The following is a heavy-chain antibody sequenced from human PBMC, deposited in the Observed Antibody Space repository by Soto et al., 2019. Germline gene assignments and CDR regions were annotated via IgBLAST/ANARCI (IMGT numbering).Heavy chain of an antibody. J-gene: IGHJ4*02. D-gene: IGHD2-21*02. CDR3: ARDLPLYCRGDCNFDF. V-gene: IGHV3-30*03. CDR2: ISYDGGER. CDR1: GFIFSRYG. Sequence: QVQLVESGGGVVQSGGSLRLSCGGSGFIFSRYGMHWVRQAPGKGLEWVTGISYDGGERFYADSVKGRFTISRDNSKNRLDLQMSSLRPEDMAVYYCARDLPLYCRGDCNFDFWGQGTLVTVSS.